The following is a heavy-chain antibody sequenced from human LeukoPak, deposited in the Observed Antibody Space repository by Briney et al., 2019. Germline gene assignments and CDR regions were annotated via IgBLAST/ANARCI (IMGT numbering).Heavy chain of an antibody. CDR1: GFTFSNYW. CDR3: ARKERGYYHSSGPDY. D-gene: IGHD3-22*01. CDR2: INSDGINT. V-gene: IGHV3-74*01. J-gene: IGHJ4*02. Sequence: GGSLRLSCAASGFTFSNYWMHWVRQAPGKGLVWVSRINSDGINTSYADSVKGRFTISRDNAKNSLYLQMNSLRAEDTAVYYCARKERGYYHSSGPDYWGQGTLVTVSS.